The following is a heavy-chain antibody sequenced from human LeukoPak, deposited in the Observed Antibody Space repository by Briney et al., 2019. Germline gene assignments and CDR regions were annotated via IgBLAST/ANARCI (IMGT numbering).Heavy chain of an antibody. CDR3: TRTSPGVPLDF. CDR1: GVSFSGYY. J-gene: IGHJ4*02. V-gene: IGHV4-34*01. D-gene: IGHD7-27*01. Sequence: SETLSLTCAVSGVSFSGYYWSWIRQPPGKGPQWIGEISQSGSPDYNPSLKSRVTISLDTSKNQISLKLNFVTAADTAVYYCTRTSPGVPLDFWGRGTLVTVSS. CDR2: ISQSGSP.